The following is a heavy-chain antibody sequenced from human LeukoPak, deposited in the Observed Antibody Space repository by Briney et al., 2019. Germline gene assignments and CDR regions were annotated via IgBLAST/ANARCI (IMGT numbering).Heavy chain of an antibody. Sequence: GGSLRLSCAASGFTFSSYGMHWVRQAPGKGLEWVAFIRYDGSNKYYADSVKGRFTISRDNSKNSLYLQMNSLRAEDTALYYCAKDIVIRDGYNSYGMDVWGQGTTVTVSS. J-gene: IGHJ6*02. CDR2: IRYDGSNK. CDR3: AKDIVIRDGYNSYGMDV. D-gene: IGHD5-24*01. CDR1: GFTFSSYG. V-gene: IGHV3-30*02.